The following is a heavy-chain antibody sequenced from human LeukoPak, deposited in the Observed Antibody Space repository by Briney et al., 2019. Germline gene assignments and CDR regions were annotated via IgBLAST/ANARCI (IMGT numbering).Heavy chain of an antibody. CDR2: IHYTGST. CDR3: ARHPQWAATGSFDS. D-gene: IGHD6-13*01. J-gene: IGHJ4*02. CDR1: GGSTSSYY. Sequence: SETLSLTCTVSGGSTSSYYWSWIRQPPGKGLEWIGYIHYTGSTNYNPSLESRVTISVDTSKNQLSLRLSSVTAADTAVYYCARHPQWAATGSFDSWGQGTLVTVSS. V-gene: IGHV4-59*08.